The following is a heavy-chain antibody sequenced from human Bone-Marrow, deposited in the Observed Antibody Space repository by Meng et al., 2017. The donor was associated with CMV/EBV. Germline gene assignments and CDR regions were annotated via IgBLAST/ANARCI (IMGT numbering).Heavy chain of an antibody. D-gene: IGHD6-6*01. CDR2: INPNSGGT. V-gene: IGHV1-2*02. CDR3: ARTPSSSCLGFS. CDR1: GYTFTGYY. Sequence: ASVKVSCKASGYTFTGYYMHWVRQAPGQGLEWMGWINPNSGGTNYAQKFQGRVTMTRDTSISTAYMELSRLRSDDTAVYYCARTPSSSCLGFSWGQGTLVTVSS. J-gene: IGHJ5*02.